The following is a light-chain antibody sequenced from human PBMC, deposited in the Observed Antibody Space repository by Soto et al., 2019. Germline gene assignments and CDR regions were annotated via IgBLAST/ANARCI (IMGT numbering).Light chain of an antibody. J-gene: IGKJ5*01. Sequence: DIQMTQSPSSLSASVGDRVTITCRASESIARHLNWYQQKPGKAPKLLIYAASSLQNGVPSRFRGCGSGTDFTLTISNLQPEDFATYYCQQSYSTLSIPFGQGTRLEIK. CDR3: QQSYSTLSIP. CDR1: ESIARH. CDR2: AAS. V-gene: IGKV1-39*01.